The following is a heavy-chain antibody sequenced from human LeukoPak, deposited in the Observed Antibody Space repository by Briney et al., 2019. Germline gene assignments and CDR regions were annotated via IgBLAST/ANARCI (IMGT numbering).Heavy chain of an antibody. D-gene: IGHD3-10*01. J-gene: IGHJ4*02. Sequence: GASVKVSCKASGYTLTGYYMHWVRQAPGQGLEWMGWTNPNSGGTNYAQKFQGRVTMTRDTSISTAHMELSRLRSDDTAVYYWARESGSYYYGSGSYYASRYFDYWGQGTLVTVSS. CDR1: GYTLTGYY. V-gene: IGHV1-2*02. CDR2: TNPNSGGT. CDR3: ARESGSYYYGSGSYYASRYFDY.